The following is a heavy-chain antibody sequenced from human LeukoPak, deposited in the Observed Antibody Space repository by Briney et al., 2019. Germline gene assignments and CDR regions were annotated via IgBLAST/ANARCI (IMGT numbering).Heavy chain of an antibody. Sequence: PGGSLRLSCAASGFTFSSSAMSWVRQAPGKGLEWVSTVSGSGRTTYYADSVKGRFTISRDNSKNTLYLRMNSLRAEDTAVYYCASHNDGYNPLYFDYWGQGTLVTVSS. J-gene: IGHJ4*02. CDR3: ASHNDGYNPLYFDY. V-gene: IGHV3-23*01. CDR1: GFTFSSSA. CDR2: VSGSGRTT. D-gene: IGHD5-24*01.